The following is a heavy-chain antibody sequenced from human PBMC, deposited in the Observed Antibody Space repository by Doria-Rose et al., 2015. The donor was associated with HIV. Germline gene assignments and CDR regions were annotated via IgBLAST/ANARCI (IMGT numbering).Heavy chain of an antibody. CDR1: GGAFSDYY. CDR2: INHSGNS. CDR3: VREGRGTAVVGGYYHDY. J-gene: IGHJ4*02. D-gene: IGHD3-22*01. Sequence: QWGAGLLKPSETLSLTCAVYGGAFSDYYWTWNRQPPGKGLEWIGEINHSGNSNYNPSLKSRVTISVDTSKNQFSLKLTSVTAADTAVYYCVREGRGTAVVGGYYHDYWGQGTLVTVSS. V-gene: IGHV4-34*01.